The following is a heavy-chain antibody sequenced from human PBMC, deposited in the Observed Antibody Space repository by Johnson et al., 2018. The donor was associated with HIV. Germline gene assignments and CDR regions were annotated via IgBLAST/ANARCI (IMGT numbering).Heavy chain of an antibody. CDR3: AREGDYVWGPGKVSDI. Sequence: VQLVESGGGVVRPGGSLRLSCAASGFTFSDHYMDWVRQAPGKGLEWVSGINWNGGSTGYADSMKGRFTISRDNAKNSLYLQMNSLRAEDTALYYCAREGDYVWGPGKVSDIWGQGTMVTVSS. V-gene: IGHV3-20*04. CDR2: INWNGGST. CDR1: GFTFSDHY. J-gene: IGHJ3*02. D-gene: IGHD3-16*01.